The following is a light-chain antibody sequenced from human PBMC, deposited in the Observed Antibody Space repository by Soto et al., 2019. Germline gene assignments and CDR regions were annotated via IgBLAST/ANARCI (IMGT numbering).Light chain of an antibody. J-gene: IGKJ3*01. V-gene: IGKV1-39*01. CDR2: AAS. CDR3: QQSYSTPFT. CDR1: QSITNY. Sequence: DIQMTQSPSSLSASVGDRVTITCRASQSITNYLNWYQQKPGSAPKLLISAASSLRSGVPSRFSGSGSGTDFTLTISSLQPEDFATYYCQQSYSTPFTFGPGTKVDIK.